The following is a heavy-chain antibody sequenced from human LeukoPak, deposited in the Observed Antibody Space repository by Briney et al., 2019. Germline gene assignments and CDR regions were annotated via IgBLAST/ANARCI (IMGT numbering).Heavy chain of an antibody. CDR2: INPNSGGT. D-gene: IGHD5-12*01. Sequence: EASVKVSCKASGYTFTGYYMHWVRQAPGQGLEWMGWINPNSGGTNYAQKFQGRVTMTRDTSISTAYMELSRLRSDDTAVYYCVRYSGYDPFDYWGQGTLVTVSS. V-gene: IGHV1-2*02. CDR1: GYTFTGYY. CDR3: VRYSGYDPFDY. J-gene: IGHJ4*02.